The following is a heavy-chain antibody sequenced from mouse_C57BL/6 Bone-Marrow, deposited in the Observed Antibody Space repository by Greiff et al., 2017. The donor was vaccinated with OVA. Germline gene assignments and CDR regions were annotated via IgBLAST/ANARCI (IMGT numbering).Heavy chain of an antibody. CDR2: IYPVNSDT. CDR1: GYTFTSYW. CDR3: TRRRSQIYYYGSSFDY. D-gene: IGHD1-1*01. Sequence: EVQLQQSGTVLARPGASVKMSCKTSGYTFTSYWMHWVKQRPGQGLEWIGAIYPVNSDTSYNQKFKGKAKLTAVTSASTAYMELSSLTNEDSAVYYCTRRRSQIYYYGSSFDYWGQGTTLTVSS. V-gene: IGHV1-5*01. J-gene: IGHJ2*01.